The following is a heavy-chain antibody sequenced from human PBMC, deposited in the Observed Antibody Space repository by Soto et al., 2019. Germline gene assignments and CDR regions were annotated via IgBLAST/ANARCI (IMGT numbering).Heavy chain of an antibody. V-gene: IGHV1-18*01. CDR2: ISAYNGNT. CDR1: GYTFTSYG. CDR3: AFWTGGYCSGGSCYEDAFDI. Sequence: GASVKVSCKASGYTFTSYGISWVRQAPGQGLEWMGWISAYNGNTNYAQKLQGRVTMTTDTSTSTAYMELRSLRSDDTAVYYCAFWTGGYCSGGSCYEDAFDIWGQGTMVTVSS. J-gene: IGHJ3*02. D-gene: IGHD2-15*01.